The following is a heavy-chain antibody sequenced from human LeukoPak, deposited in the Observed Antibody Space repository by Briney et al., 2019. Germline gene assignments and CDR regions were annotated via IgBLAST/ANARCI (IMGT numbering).Heavy chain of an antibody. Sequence: SETLSLTCTVTDGSISSYYWSWIRKPPGKGLEWIGYNYYNGSTNYNPSLKSRVTISVDTSKNQFSLKLSSVTAADTAVYYCARHVPIFGVVIMPYYYYGMDVWGQGTTVTVSS. J-gene: IGHJ6*02. CDR3: ARHVPIFGVVIMPYYYYGMDV. CDR2: NYYNGST. D-gene: IGHD3-3*01. V-gene: IGHV4-59*08. CDR1: DGSISSYY.